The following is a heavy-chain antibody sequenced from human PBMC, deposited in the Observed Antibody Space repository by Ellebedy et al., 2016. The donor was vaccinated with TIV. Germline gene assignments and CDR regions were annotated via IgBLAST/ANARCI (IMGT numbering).Heavy chain of an antibody. J-gene: IGHJ6*02. CDR2: ISAYNGDT. CDR1: GYTFTSHG. V-gene: IGHV1-18*04. Sequence: AASVKVSCKASGYTFTSHGFSWVRQAPGQGLEWMGWISAYNGDTEYAQKLQGRVTMTTDTSTTTAYMELRSLRSDDTAVYYCARDSRRQIDIPSPRYYGMDVWGQGTTVTVSS. CDR3: ARDSRRQIDIPSPRYYGMDV. D-gene: IGHD2-15*01.